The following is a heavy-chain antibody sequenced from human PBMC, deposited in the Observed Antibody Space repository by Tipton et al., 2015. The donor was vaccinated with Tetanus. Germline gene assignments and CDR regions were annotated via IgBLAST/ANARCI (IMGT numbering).Heavy chain of an antibody. CDR2: IYFSGST. V-gene: IGHV4-31*03. CDR1: GASISSGGYY. CDR3: ARDQARGARGWNYFDY. J-gene: IGHJ4*02. Sequence: TLSLTCTVSGASISSGGYYWTWIRQHPGKGLEWIGEIYFSGSTYYNPSLRSRVTISVDTSKNEFSLKLNSVTAADTAVYYCARDQARGARGWNYFDYWGQGTLVTVSS. D-gene: IGHD1-26*01.